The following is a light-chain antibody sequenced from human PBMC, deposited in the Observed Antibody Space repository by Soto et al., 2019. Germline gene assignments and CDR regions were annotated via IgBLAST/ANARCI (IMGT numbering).Light chain of an antibody. J-gene: IGLJ1*01. Sequence: QSVLTQPASVSGSPGQSITISCTGTSSDFGAYNYVSWYQQHPGKAPKLMIYDVSNRPSGVSNRFSGSKSGNTASLTISGLQAEDEADYYCSSYSSSSTLEVFGTGTKVTVL. V-gene: IGLV2-14*01. CDR3: SSYSSSSTLEV. CDR1: SSDFGAYNY. CDR2: DVS.